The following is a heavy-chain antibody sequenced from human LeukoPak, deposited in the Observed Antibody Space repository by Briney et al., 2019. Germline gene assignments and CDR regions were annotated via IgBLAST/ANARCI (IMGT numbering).Heavy chain of an antibody. CDR3: AKGRGYSGYERIDS. CDR1: GFTFSSYE. D-gene: IGHD5-12*01. V-gene: IGHV3-48*03. J-gene: IGHJ4*02. CDR2: ISRSGNTI. Sequence: GGSLRLSCAASGFTFSSYEMNWVRQAPGKGLEWVSYISRSGNTIYYADSVKGRFTISRDTSKNTLYLQMNSLRAEDTAVYYCAKGRGYSGYERIDSWGQGTLVTVSS.